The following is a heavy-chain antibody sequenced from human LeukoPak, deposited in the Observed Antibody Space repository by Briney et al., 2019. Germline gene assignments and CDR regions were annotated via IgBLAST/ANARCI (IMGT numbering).Heavy chain of an antibody. CDR1: GFTFSSYA. J-gene: IGHJ5*02. Sequence: GGSLRLSCAASGFTFSSYAMTWVGQAPGKGPEWVSAIGGRGGSTYYADSLGGRFTISRDNSKDMLYLQMNSLKVEDTATYYCGKEGGAWGQGTKVTVSS. CDR3: GKEGGA. V-gene: IGHV3-23*01. D-gene: IGHD3-16*01. CDR2: IGGRGGST.